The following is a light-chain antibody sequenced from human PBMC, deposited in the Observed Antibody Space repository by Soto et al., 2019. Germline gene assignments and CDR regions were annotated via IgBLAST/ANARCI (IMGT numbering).Light chain of an antibody. CDR1: QSVRSN. V-gene: IGKV3-15*01. CDR2: GAS. Sequence: EMVMTQSPANLSVSPGERAPLSYRAIQSVRSNLAWYQQKPGQAPRLLIYGASTRATGIPARFSGSGSGTEFTLNISSLQPDEFATYDCQQYNSDSRTVGQGTKVELK. CDR3: QQYNSDSRT. J-gene: IGKJ1*01.